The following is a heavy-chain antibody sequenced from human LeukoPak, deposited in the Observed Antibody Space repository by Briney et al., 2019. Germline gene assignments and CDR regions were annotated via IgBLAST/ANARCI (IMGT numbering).Heavy chain of an antibody. CDR2: INHSGST. Sequence: SETLSLTCAVYGGSFSGYYWSWIRQPPGKGLEWIGEINHSGSTNYNPSLKSRVTISVDTSKNQFSLKLSSVTAADTAVYYCARVGITMIVLFHHAFDIWGQGTMVTVSS. J-gene: IGHJ3*02. CDR1: GGSFSGYY. CDR3: ARVGITMIVLFHHAFDI. V-gene: IGHV4-34*01. D-gene: IGHD3-22*01.